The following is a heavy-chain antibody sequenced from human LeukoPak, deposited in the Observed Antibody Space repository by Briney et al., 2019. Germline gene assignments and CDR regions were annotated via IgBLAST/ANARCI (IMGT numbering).Heavy chain of an antibody. CDR3: ARDARSYCGGGCDSGY. D-gene: IGHD2-21*02. V-gene: IGHV4-30-4*01. J-gene: IGHJ4*02. CDR1: GGSISRVDSY. Sequence: TSETLSLTSTVSGGSISRVDSYWGWVHQPRGVCLGWIGFVCYSVTTYYHPSLKGRATISVNTSKNPFSLKLTSWTAAAPAVYSCARDARSYCGGGCDSGYWGQGTLVTVSS. CDR2: VCYSVTT.